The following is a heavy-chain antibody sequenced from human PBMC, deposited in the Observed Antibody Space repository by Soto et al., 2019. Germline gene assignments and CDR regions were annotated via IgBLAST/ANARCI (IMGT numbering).Heavy chain of an antibody. D-gene: IGHD2-2*01. CDR1: GFTFSSYA. J-gene: IGHJ6*02. CDR3: VRGIRPSGGYCISTSCHYHYGMDV. CDR2: ISYDGSNK. V-gene: IGHV3-30-3*01. Sequence: GGSLRLSCAASGFTFSSYAMYWARQAPGKGLEWVAVISYDGSNKYYADTAKGRFTISRDNSKNTLNLQMNSQRAEDKTVYNFVRGIRPSGGYCISTSCHYHYGMDVWGQGTTVTVS.